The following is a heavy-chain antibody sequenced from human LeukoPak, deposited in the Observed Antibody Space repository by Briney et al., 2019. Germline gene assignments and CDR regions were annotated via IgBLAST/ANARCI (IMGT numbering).Heavy chain of an antibody. J-gene: IGHJ4*02. V-gene: IGHV1-2*02. CDR1: GYTFTGYY. D-gene: IGHD6-19*01. Sequence: ASVKVSCKASGYTFTGYYMHWVRQAPGQGLEWMGWINPNTGGTNYAQKFQGRVTMTRDTTISTAYMELSRLTSDDTAVYYCASYPRYSSSPPXDYXGQGXXVTV. CDR3: ASYPRYSSSPPXDY. CDR2: INPNTGGT.